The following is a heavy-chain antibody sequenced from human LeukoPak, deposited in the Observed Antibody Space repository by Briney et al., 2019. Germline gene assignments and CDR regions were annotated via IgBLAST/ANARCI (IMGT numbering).Heavy chain of an antibody. V-gene: IGHV3-21*04. CDR2: ISSSSSYI. CDR3: ARALGRYYYYYMDV. CDR1: GFTFSSYS. J-gene: IGHJ6*03. Sequence: GGSLRLSCAASGFTFSSYSMNWVRQAPGKGLEWVSSISSSSSYIYYADSVKGRFTISRDNAKNSLYLQMNSLRAEDTALYYCARALGRYYYYYMDVWGKGTTVTVSS. D-gene: IGHD1-26*01.